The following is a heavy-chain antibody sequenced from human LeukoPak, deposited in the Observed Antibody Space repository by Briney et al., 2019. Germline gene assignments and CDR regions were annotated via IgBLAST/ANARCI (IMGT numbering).Heavy chain of an antibody. V-gene: IGHV7-4-1*02. Sequence: ASVKVSCKASGYTFTSYAMNWVRQAPGQGLEWMGWINTNTGNPTYAQGFTGRFVFSLDTSVSTAYLQISSLKAEDTAVYYCAREVRLGELSELDYWGQGTLVTVSS. CDR3: AREVRLGELSELDY. CDR1: GYTFTSYA. J-gene: IGHJ4*02. D-gene: IGHD3-16*02. CDR2: INTNTGNP.